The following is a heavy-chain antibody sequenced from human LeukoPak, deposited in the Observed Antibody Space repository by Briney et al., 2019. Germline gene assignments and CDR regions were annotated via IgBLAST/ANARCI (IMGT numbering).Heavy chain of an antibody. CDR1: GFTFSNYW. CDR2: INTDGSDT. D-gene: IGHD3-10*01. CDR3: ARDIGMVWGVIITNHFDY. V-gene: IGHV3-74*01. Sequence: PGGSLRLSCAASGFTFSNYWMHWVRQTPGMGLVWVSRINTDGSDTTYADSVKGRFTISRDNAKSSLYLQMNSLRAEDTAVYYSARDIGMVWGVIITNHFDYWGQGTPVTVSS. J-gene: IGHJ4*02.